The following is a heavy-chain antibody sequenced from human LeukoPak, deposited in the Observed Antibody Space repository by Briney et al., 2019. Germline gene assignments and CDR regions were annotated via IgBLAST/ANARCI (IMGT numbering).Heavy chain of an antibody. V-gene: IGHV1-18*01. CDR1: GYTFTSYG. Sequence: GASLKVSCKASGYTFTSYGISWVRQAPGHGLEWMGWISAYNGNTNYAQKLQGRVTMTTDTSTSTAYMELRSLRSDDTAVYYCARVPLPWEPLWWFDPWGQGTLVTVSS. CDR3: ARVPLPWEPLWWFDP. J-gene: IGHJ5*02. CDR2: ISAYNGNT. D-gene: IGHD1-26*01.